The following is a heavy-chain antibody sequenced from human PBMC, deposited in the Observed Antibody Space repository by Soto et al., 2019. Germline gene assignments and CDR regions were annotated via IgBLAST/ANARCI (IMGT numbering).Heavy chain of an antibody. D-gene: IGHD6-13*01. CDR2: ISGTSTYI. Sequence: EVQLVESGGGLVKPGGPLRLSCAASGFLFSSYAIHWVRQAPGKGLEWVSSISGTSTYIDYADSVKGRFTISRDNAKNSLYLQMNSLRAEDTAVYYCARERSPGMAFPDFDSWGQGTLVTVSS. V-gene: IGHV3-21*02. CDR1: GFLFSSYA. CDR3: ARERSPGMAFPDFDS. J-gene: IGHJ4*02.